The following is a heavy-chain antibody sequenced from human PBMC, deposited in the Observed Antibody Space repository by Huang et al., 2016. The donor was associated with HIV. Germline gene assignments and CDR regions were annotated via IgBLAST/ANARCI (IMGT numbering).Heavy chain of an antibody. CDR3: VRHKNSYYMDV. J-gene: IGHJ6*03. V-gene: IGHV5-51*01. CDR2: IDPGASDT. Sequence: EVQLVQSGAAVKEPGESLKISCKGSGYSFTTYWIGWVRQMPGKGLEWIRIIDPGASDTPYCPSVQGQVTMSADKSISTVYLQWSRLKASDTAIYFCVRHKNSYYMDVWGKGTTVTVSS. CDR1: GYSFTTYW.